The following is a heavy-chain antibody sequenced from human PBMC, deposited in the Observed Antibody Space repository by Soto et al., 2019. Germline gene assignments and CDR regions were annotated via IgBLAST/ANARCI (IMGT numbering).Heavy chain of an antibody. CDR1: GFTFNSYA. D-gene: IGHD2-2*01. CDR2: IGTDGNT. J-gene: IGHJ4*01. V-gene: IGHV3-23*01. Sequence: PGRSLRVSCADPGFTFNSYAMNWVRQAPGKGLAWVSAIGTDGNTYYANSVKGRFTISRDNSRTTLYLQMNSLRAEDTALYYCVRKYPGTRPFDYWGQGTLVTVSS. CDR3: VRKYPGTRPFDY.